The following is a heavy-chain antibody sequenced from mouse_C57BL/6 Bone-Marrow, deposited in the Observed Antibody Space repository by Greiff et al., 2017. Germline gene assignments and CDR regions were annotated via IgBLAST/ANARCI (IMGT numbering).Heavy chain of an antibody. CDR3: ARHERYYDYEGYFDY. CDR2: FYPGSGSI. Sequence: QVQLKQSGAELVKPGASVKLSCKASGYIFTEYTIHWVKQRSRQGLEWIGWFYPGSGSIKYNERFKVKATLTADKSSNTVYMELSRLTSEDSAVYFCARHERYYDYEGYFDYWGQGTTLTVSS. D-gene: IGHD2-4*01. J-gene: IGHJ2*01. V-gene: IGHV1-62-2*01. CDR1: GYIFTEYT.